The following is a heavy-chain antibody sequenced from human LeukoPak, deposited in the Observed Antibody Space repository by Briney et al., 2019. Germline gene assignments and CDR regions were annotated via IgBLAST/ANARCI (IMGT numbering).Heavy chain of an antibody. J-gene: IGHJ2*01. Sequence: GGSLRLSCAASGFTFGSYWMSWVRQAPGKGLEWVANIKQDGSEKYYVDSVKGRFTISRDNAKNSLYLQMNSLRAEDTAVYYCARRGYSYGYLWYFDLWGRGTLVTVSS. CDR1: GFTFGSYW. CDR3: ARRGYSYGYLWYFDL. CDR2: IKQDGSEK. D-gene: IGHD5-18*01. V-gene: IGHV3-7*03.